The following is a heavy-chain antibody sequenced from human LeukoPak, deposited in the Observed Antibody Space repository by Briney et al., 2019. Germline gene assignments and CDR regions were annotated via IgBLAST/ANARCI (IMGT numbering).Heavy chain of an antibody. V-gene: IGHV3-74*01. Sequence: GGSLRLSRAASGFPFRRYWMHWVREAPGKGLVCVSRINSDGTYKSFADSVKGRFTISRDNAKNTLYVQMNSLRAEDTAVYFCARGGSGYSDYWGQGTLVTVSS. CDR3: ARGGSGYSDY. J-gene: IGHJ4*02. CDR1: GFPFRRYW. D-gene: IGHD3-22*01. CDR2: INSDGTYK.